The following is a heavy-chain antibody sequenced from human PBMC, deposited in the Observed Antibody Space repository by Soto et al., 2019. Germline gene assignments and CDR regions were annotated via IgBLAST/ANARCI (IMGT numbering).Heavy chain of an antibody. Sequence: QVQLVQSGAEVKKPGSSVKVSCKASGGTFSSYAISWVRQAPGQGLEWMGGIIPSLGTANYAQKLQGRVTINAHESTSTAYMELSSLRSEDTAVYYCARGSRDIVLVPAAMGGAFDIWVQGTMVTVSS. CDR2: IIPSLGTA. J-gene: IGHJ3*02. V-gene: IGHV1-69*11. D-gene: IGHD2-2*01. CDR3: ARGSRDIVLVPAAMGGAFDI. CDR1: GGTFSSYA.